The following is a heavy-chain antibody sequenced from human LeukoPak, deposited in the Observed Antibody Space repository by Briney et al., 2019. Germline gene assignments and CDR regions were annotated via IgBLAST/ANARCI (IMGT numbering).Heavy chain of an antibody. Sequence: GGSLRLSCAASGVTFSSNAMSWVRRAPGKGLEWVSAISGSGGSTYYADSVKGRFTISRDNSKNTLYLQMNSLRAEDTAVYYCAKDPGEGDAFDIWGQGTMVTVSS. D-gene: IGHD2-21*01. CDR2: ISGSGGST. V-gene: IGHV3-23*01. CDR1: GVTFSSNA. J-gene: IGHJ3*02. CDR3: AKDPGEGDAFDI.